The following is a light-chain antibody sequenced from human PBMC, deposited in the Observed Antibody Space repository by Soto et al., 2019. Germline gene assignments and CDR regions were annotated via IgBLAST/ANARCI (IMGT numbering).Light chain of an antibody. CDR1: QSVTTN. CDR2: GAS. V-gene: IGKV3-15*01. J-gene: IGKJ2*01. Sequence: DIVMTQSPATLSVSPGERATLSCRASQSVTTNLAWYQQIPGQAPRLLIYGASIRASGIPARFSGSGSGAEFTLTISSLQSEDFAVYYCLQYNNWPPYTFGQGTKVETK. CDR3: LQYNNWPPYT.